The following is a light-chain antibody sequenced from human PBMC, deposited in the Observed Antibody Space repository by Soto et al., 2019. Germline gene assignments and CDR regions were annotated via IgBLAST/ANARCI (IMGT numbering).Light chain of an antibody. V-gene: IGLV1-40*01. J-gene: IGLJ1*01. CDR2: ANI. CDR1: SSNIGAGYD. CDR3: QSYDGTLSARYV. Sequence: QSVLTQPPSVSGAPGQRVTISCTGSSSNIGAGYDVHWYQQRPGAAPKLLISANINRPSGVPDRFSGSKSGTSASLAITGLQADDEGDYYCQSYDGTLSARYVFGTGTKVTIL.